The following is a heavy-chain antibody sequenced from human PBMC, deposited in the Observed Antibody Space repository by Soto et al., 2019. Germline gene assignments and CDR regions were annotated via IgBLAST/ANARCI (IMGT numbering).Heavy chain of an antibody. J-gene: IGHJ4*02. Sequence: GASVKVSCKTSGYTFTGYYIHWVRQAPGQGLEWMGWINPNNGSRNYAQKFQGRVTMTRDTSISTVYMELSSLRSDDTALYYCARTPQLWFPHCDYWGQGTLVTVSS. V-gene: IGHV1-2*02. CDR1: GYTFTGYY. CDR2: INPNNGSR. CDR3: ARTPQLWFPHCDY. D-gene: IGHD5-18*01.